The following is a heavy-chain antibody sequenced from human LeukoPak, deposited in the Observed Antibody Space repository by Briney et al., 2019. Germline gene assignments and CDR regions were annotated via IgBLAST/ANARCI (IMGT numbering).Heavy chain of an antibody. CDR2: IKEDGSEK. CDR3: ARDRMGMTTVTTFWFDP. CDR1: GFTFSNYW. J-gene: IGHJ5*02. V-gene: IGHV3-7*01. Sequence: GGSLRLSCAASGFTFSNYWMSWVRQAPGKGLEWVANIKEDGSEKYYVDSVKGRFTISRDNARNSLYLQMNSLRAEDTAVYYCARDRMGMTTVTTFWFDPWGQGTLVTVSS. D-gene: IGHD4-17*01.